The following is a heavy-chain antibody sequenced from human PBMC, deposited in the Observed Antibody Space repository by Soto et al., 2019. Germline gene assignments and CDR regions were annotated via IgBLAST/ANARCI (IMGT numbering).Heavy chain of an antibody. CDR3: ATGSSWYPFDS. CDR1: GFTFSRSS. D-gene: IGHD6-13*01. V-gene: IGHV3-21*01. Sequence: GGSLRLSCVASGFTFSRSSMNWVRQTPGKGLEWVASISSNGDYIYYAASMEGRFTISRDNENNSLFLQMKSLRLEDTAVYFCATGSSWYPFDSWGQGSPVTVSS. J-gene: IGHJ4*02. CDR2: ISSNGDYI.